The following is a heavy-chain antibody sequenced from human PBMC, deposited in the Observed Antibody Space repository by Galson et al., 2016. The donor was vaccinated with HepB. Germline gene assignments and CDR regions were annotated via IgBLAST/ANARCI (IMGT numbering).Heavy chain of an antibody. D-gene: IGHD2-21*01. Sequence: SLRLSCAASGFRFSGYAMTWVRQAPGKGLEWVSGISGSGEHTYYADNVKGRFTISRDNSKTTLYVQMTSLRVEDTAVYYCAKESIWVSAALYGMDVWGQGTTVTVSS. V-gene: IGHV3-23*01. CDR2: ISGSGEHT. CDR1: GFRFSGYA. J-gene: IGHJ6*02. CDR3: AKESIWVSAALYGMDV.